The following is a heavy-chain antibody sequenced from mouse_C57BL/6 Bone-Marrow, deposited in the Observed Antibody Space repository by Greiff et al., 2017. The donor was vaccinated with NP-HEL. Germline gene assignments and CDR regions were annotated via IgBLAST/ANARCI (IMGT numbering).Heavy chain of an antibody. V-gene: IGHV1-62-2*01. CDR2: FYPGSGSI. Sequence: VQLQQSGAELVKPGASVKLSCKASGYTFTEYTIHWVKQRSGQGLEWIGWFYPGSGSIKYNEKFKDKATLTADKSSSTVYMELSRLTSEDSAVYFCARHEDLPSTSYGTTGGAMDYWGQGTSVTVSS. CDR3: ARHEDLPSTSYGTTGGAMDY. CDR1: GYTFTEYT. J-gene: IGHJ4*01. D-gene: IGHD2-1*01.